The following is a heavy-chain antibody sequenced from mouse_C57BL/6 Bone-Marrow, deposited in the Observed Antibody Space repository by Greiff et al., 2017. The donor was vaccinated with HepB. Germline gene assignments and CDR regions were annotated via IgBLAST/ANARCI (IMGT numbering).Heavy chain of an antibody. Sequence: EVQVVESGGGLVKPGGSLKLSCAASGFTFSSYAMSWVRQTPEKRLEWVATISDGGSYTYYPDNVKGRFTISRDNAKNNLYLQMSHLKSEDTAMYYCAREGEMGLRAWFAYWGQGTLVTVSA. CDR2: ISDGGSYT. V-gene: IGHV5-4*01. J-gene: IGHJ3*01. CDR3: AREGEMGLRAWFAY. CDR1: GFTFSSYA. D-gene: IGHD2-4*01.